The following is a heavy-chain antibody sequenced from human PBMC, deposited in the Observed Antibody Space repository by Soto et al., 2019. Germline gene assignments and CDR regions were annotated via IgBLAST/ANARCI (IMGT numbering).Heavy chain of an antibody. CDR3: ARTPGGSSSMTYLQH. D-gene: IGHD2-2*01. J-gene: IGHJ1*01. V-gene: IGHV4-4*08. Sequence: QVQLQESGPGLVKPSETLSLICTVSGGSISSFYWSWIRQSPGKGLEWIGYIYSNGYTNYNPSLKSRLTISIYTSNNQFSLNLSSVTAADTGVYYCARTPGGSSSMTYLQHWGQGTVVTVSS. CDR2: IYSNGYT. CDR1: GGSISSFY.